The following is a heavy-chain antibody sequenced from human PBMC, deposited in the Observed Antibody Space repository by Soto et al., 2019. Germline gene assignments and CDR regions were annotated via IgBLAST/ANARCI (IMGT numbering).Heavy chain of an antibody. CDR1: GFTFSNAW. D-gene: IGHD2-15*01. J-gene: IGHJ4*02. CDR3: TTDPSIPFYCSGGSCDY. V-gene: IGHV3-15*01. Sequence: GGSLRLSCAASGFTFSNAWMSWVRQAPGKGLEWVGRIKSKTDGGTTDYAAPVKGRFTISRDDSKNTLYLQMNSLKTEDTAVYYCTTDPSIPFYCSGGSCDYWGQGTLVTVSS. CDR2: IKSKTDGGTT.